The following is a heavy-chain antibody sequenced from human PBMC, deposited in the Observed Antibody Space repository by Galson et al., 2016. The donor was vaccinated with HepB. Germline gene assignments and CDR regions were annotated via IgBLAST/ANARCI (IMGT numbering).Heavy chain of an antibody. J-gene: IGHJ5*02. CDR1: GYTFRGYY. CDR3: AKDQGNWNDGVGWFDP. Sequence: SVKVSCKASGYTFRGYYLHWVRQAPGQGLDWMGWIDPNSGDTKYAQKFQGRVTMTRDMSINTVYMELTRLKSDDTAVYYCAKDQGNWNDGVGWFDPWGQGTPVTVSS. CDR2: IDPNSGDT. V-gene: IGHV1-2*02. D-gene: IGHD1-1*01.